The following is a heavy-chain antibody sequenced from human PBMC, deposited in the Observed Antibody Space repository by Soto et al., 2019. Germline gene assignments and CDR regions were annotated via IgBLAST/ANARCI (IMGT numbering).Heavy chain of an antibody. V-gene: IGHV3-11*01. CDR3: AKGGFSNYGTVDH. D-gene: IGHD4-4*01. Sequence: QVQLVESGGGLVKPGGSLTLSSAASGFTFSDYYMTWIRQAPWKGLEWVSYIGTSGTNIYYADSVRGRFTISRDNARNSLYLQMNSLKAEDTAVYYCAKGGFSNYGTVDHWGQGTLVTVSS. J-gene: IGHJ4*02. CDR1: GFTFSDYY. CDR2: IGTSGTNI.